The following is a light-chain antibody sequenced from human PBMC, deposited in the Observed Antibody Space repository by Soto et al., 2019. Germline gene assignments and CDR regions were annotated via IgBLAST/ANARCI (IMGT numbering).Light chain of an antibody. J-gene: IGKJ2*01. CDR2: AAS. V-gene: IGKV3-20*01. Sequence: EIVLTQSPVTLSLSPGERATLSCRASRSLSSSYVVWYQQKPGQAPRLLIYAASRRATGIPDRFSGSGSAKEYTLTISRLEPEDFAVYYCQQQGTFGQGTKVDIK. CDR1: RSLSSSY. CDR3: QQQGT.